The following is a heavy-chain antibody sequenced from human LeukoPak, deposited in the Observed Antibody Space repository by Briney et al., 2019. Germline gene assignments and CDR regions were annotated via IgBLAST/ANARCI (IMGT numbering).Heavy chain of an antibody. Sequence: GGSLRLSCAASGSTFSSYAMSWVRQAPGKGLEWVSAISGSGGSTYYADSVKGRFTISRDNSKNTLCLQMNSLRAEDTAVYYCAAQITIQDYWGQGTLVTVSS. CDR2: ISGSGGST. CDR1: GSTFSSYA. CDR3: AAQITIQDY. V-gene: IGHV3-23*01. D-gene: IGHD3-3*01. J-gene: IGHJ4*02.